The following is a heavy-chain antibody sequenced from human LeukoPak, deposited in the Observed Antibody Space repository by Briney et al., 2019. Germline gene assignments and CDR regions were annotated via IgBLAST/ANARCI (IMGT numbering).Heavy chain of an antibody. D-gene: IGHD4-17*01. V-gene: IGHV4-30-2*01. CDR2: IYHSGST. J-gene: IGHJ3*02. CDR1: GGSFSGYY. Sequence: PSETLSLTCAVYGGSFSGYYWSWIRQPPGKGLEWIGYIYHSGSTYYNPSLKSRVTISVDRSKNQFSLKLSSVTAADTAVYYCARSDYGDYVGAFDIWGQGTMVTVSS. CDR3: ARSDYGDYVGAFDI.